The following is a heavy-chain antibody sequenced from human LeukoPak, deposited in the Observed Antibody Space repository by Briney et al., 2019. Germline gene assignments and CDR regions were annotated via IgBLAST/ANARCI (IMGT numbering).Heavy chain of an antibody. V-gene: IGHV3-30*04. Sequence: GGSLRLSCAASGFTFNTYAMHWVRQAPGKGLEWVAVISYDGSEEFYADSVKGRISISRDNSKNTLFLQMDSPRVEDTAIYYCARDNNWGSTHYWGQGTLVTVSS. J-gene: IGHJ4*02. D-gene: IGHD7-27*01. CDR3: ARDNNWGSTHY. CDR1: GFTFNTYA. CDR2: ISYDGSEE.